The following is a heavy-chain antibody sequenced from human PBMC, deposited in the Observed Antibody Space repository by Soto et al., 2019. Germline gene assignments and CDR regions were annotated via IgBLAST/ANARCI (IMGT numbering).Heavy chain of an antibody. CDR2: TFYRSKWYN. Sequence: PSQTLSLTCAISGDSVSSNSAAWNWIRQSPSRGLEWLGRTFYRSKWYNDYAVAVKSRITINPDTSKNQFSLQLNSVTPEDTAVYSWERSPGDLHPWGKEPLVPAS. J-gene: IGHJ5*02. CDR1: GDSVSSNSAA. V-gene: IGHV6-1*01. D-gene: IGHD3-16*01. CDR3: ERSPGDLHP.